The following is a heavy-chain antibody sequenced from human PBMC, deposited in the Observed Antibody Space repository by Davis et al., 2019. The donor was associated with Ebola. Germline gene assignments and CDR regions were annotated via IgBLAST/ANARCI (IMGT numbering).Heavy chain of an antibody. V-gene: IGHV4-39*01. CDR2: IYYSGST. J-gene: IGHJ5*02. CDR1: GGSISSSSYY. D-gene: IGHD2-8*01. Sequence: SETLSLTCTVSGGSISSSSYYWGWIRQPPGKGLEWIGSIYYSGSTYYNPSLKSRVTISVDTSKNQFSLKLSSVTAADTAVYYCARHELVLMVYGNWFDPWGQGTLVTVSS. CDR3: ARHELVLMVYGNWFDP.